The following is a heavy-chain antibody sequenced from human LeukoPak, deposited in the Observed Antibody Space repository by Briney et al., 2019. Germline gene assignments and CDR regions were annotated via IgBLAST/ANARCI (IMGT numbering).Heavy chain of an antibody. Sequence: SETLSLTCTVSGGSISSYYWSWIRQPPGKGLEWIGYIYYSGSTNYNPALKRRGTISVDTSKNQFSLKLSSVTPAAPAVYYCARVGGFLGNDYWGQGTLVTVSS. CDR3: ARVGGFLGNDY. CDR1: GGSISSYY. CDR2: IYYSGST. V-gene: IGHV4-59*01. J-gene: IGHJ4*02. D-gene: IGHD3-10*01.